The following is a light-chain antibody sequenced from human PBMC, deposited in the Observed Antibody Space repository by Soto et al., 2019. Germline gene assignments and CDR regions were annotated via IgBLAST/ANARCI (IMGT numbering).Light chain of an antibody. CDR3: QQSYSTPPT. CDR2: AAS. J-gene: IGKJ1*01. V-gene: IGKV1-39*01. CDR1: QSISSY. Sequence: DIQMTQSPSSLSASVGDRVTITCRASQSISSYLNWYQQKPGKAPKLLIYAASSLQSGVPSRFSGSGSGTDFTLTISSLQPEYFATYYCQQSYSTPPTFRLGTKVDIK.